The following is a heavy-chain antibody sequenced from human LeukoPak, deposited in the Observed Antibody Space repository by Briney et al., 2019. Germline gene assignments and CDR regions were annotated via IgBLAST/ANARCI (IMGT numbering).Heavy chain of an antibody. CDR2: ISSSSSYI. Sequence: GGSLRLSCAASGFTFSSYSMNWVRQAPGKGLEWVSSISSSSSYIYYADSVKGRFTISRDNAKNSLYLQMNSLRAEDTAVYYCARDHQAAEYSSSWYDWFDLWGQGTLVTVSS. CDR3: ARDHQAAEYSSSWYDWFDL. D-gene: IGHD6-13*01. V-gene: IGHV3-21*01. CDR1: GFTFSSYS. J-gene: IGHJ5*02.